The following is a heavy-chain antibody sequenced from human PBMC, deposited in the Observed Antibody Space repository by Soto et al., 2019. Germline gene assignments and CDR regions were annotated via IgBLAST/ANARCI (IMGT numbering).Heavy chain of an antibody. CDR3: AKVRFPRSYSSSWYVFDY. V-gene: IGHV3-23*01. CDR1: GFTFSSYA. J-gene: IGHJ4*02. D-gene: IGHD6-13*01. Sequence: GGSLRLSCAASGFTFSSYAMSWVRQAPGKGLEWVSAISGSGGSTYYADSVKGRFTISRDNSKNTLYLQMNSLRAEDTAVYYCAKVRFPRSYSSSWYVFDYWGQGTLVTVSS. CDR2: ISGSGGST.